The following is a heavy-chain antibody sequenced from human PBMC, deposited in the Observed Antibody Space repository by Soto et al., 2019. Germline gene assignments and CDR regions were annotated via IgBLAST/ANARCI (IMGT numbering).Heavy chain of an antibody. CDR3: AAGDCSGGSCYSSYYYYGMDV. CDR2: IIPIFGTA. Sequence: QVQLVQSGAEVKKPRSSVKVSCKASGGTFSSYAISWVRQAPGQGLEWMGGIIPIFGTANYAQKFQGRVTMTADKSTSTAYMELSSLRSEDTAVYYCAAGDCSGGSCYSSYYYYGMDVWGQGTTVTVSS. CDR1: GGTFSSYA. J-gene: IGHJ6*02. D-gene: IGHD2-15*01. V-gene: IGHV1-69*06.